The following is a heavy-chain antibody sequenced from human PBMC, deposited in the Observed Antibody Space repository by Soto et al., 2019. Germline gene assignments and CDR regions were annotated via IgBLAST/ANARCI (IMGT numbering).Heavy chain of an antibody. CDR3: ATSQKGYNWNYFDH. Sequence: PSETLSLTCAVSGASISGSYYYWAWLRQSPGKGPEWIGSVFYTGFTSYNPSLEGRVSVSVDTSKGQFSLKLSAVTAADTAVYYCATSQKGYNWNYFDHWGQGALVTVSS. CDR1: GASISGSYYY. V-gene: IGHV4-39*01. D-gene: IGHD1-20*01. CDR2: VFYTGFT. J-gene: IGHJ4*02.